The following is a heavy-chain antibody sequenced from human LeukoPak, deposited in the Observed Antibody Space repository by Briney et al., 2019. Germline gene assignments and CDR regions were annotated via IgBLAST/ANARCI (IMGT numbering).Heavy chain of an antibody. Sequence: PGGSLRLSCVASGFTFDSYGMHWVRQAPGKGLEWVAFIRYDGSINYYADSVKGRFTISRDNSKNTLYLLMNSLRAEDTAVYYCAKDEEYQLLTNFFDYWGQGTLVTVSS. CDR3: AKDEEYQLLTNFFDY. J-gene: IGHJ4*02. D-gene: IGHD2-21*01. V-gene: IGHV3-30*02. CDR2: IRYDGSIN. CDR1: GFTFDSYG.